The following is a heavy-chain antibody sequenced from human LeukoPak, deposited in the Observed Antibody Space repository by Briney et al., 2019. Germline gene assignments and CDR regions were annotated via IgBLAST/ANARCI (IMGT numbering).Heavy chain of an antibody. D-gene: IGHD6-6*01. CDR1: GFKFDNYW. CDR2: IKQDGSVK. J-gene: IGHJ4*02. CDR3: ARIGYSSSSFDY. Sequence: PGGSLRLSCAASGFKFDNYWMSWARQAPGEGREWVANIKQDGSVKYYVDSVKGRFTISRDNARNSQYLQMNSLRPEDTAVYYCARIGYSSSSFDYWGQGTLVTVSS. V-gene: IGHV3-7*01.